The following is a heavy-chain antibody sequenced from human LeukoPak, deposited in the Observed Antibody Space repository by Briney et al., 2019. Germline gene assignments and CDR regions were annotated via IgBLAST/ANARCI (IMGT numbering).Heavy chain of an antibody. Sequence: GGSLRLSCAASGFTFSSYAMSWVRQAPGKGLEWVSAISGSGGSTYYADSVKGRFTISRDNSKNTLYLQMNSPRAEDTAVYYCAGTSLGHDAFDIWGQGTMVTVSS. CDR2: ISGSGGST. J-gene: IGHJ3*02. CDR3: AGTSLGHDAFDI. CDR1: GFTFSSYA. V-gene: IGHV3-23*01. D-gene: IGHD7-27*01.